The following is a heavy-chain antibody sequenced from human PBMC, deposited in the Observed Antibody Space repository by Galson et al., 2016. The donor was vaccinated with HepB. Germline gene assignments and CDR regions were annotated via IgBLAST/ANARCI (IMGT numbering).Heavy chain of an antibody. V-gene: IGHV4-61*02. CDR3: AGSGYNIGGGFDP. CDR1: GASISSGTYY. J-gene: IGHJ5*02. D-gene: IGHD3-3*01. Sequence: TLSLTCTVSGASISSGTYYWSWIRQPAGKGLEWIGRIYTSGNTNYNPSLNSRVTMSLDTSKNQFSLNLSSVTAADTAAYYCAGSGYNIGGGFDPWGQGTLVTVSS. CDR2: IYTSGNT.